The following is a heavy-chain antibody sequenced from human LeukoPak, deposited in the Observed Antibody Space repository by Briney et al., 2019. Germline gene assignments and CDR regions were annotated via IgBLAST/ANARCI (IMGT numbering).Heavy chain of an antibody. CDR2: ISSSTSTI. V-gene: IGHV3-48*01. CDR1: GFTFSSYT. Sequence: GGSLRLSCAASGFTFSSYTMNWVRQAPGKGLEWVSSISSSTSTIHYADSVKGRFTIFRDNAKNSLYLQMNSLRAEDTAVYFCARDYYGDYYFDYWGREPWSPSPQ. J-gene: IGHJ4*02. CDR3: ARDYYGDYYFDY. D-gene: IGHD4-17*01.